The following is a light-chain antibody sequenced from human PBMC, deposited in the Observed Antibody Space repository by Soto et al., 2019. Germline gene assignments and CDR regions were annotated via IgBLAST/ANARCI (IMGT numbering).Light chain of an antibody. CDR3: QQYASSPLT. V-gene: IGKV3-20*01. Sequence: EIELTQSPGTLSLSPGERATLSCRASQSVSSSYLAWYQQKPGQAPRLLTYDASSRATGIPDRFSGSGSGTDFTLTISRLQPEDFAVYYCQQYASSPLTFGGGTKVELK. CDR2: DAS. J-gene: IGKJ4*01. CDR1: QSVSSSY.